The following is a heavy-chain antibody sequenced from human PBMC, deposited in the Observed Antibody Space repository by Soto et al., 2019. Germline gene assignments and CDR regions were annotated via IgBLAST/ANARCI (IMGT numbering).Heavy chain of an antibody. J-gene: IGHJ5*02. Sequence: SETLSLTCAVYGGSFSGYYWSWIRQPPGKGLEWIGEINHSGSTNYNPSLKSRVTISVDTSKNQFSLKLSSVTAADTAVYYCSRVLRGSCSSTSCYWWFDPWGQGTLVTVS. D-gene: IGHD2-2*01. V-gene: IGHV4-34*01. CDR1: GGSFSGYY. CDR3: SRVLRGSCSSTSCYWWFDP. CDR2: INHSGST.